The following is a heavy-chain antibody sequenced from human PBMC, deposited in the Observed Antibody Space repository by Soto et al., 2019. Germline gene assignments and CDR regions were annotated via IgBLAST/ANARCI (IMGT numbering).Heavy chain of an antibody. V-gene: IGHV4-4*02. CDR2: VYHTGDT. CDR3: AREIVTAGGNNYFDP. J-gene: IGHJ5*02. Sequence: NPSETLSLTCGVSGGTVASSHWWSWVRQSPGRGLEWIGNVYHTGDTNFNPSLQSPVTFSVDKSNNQFSLRLTSVTAADTAVYFCAREIVTAGGNNYFDPWGPGTLVTSPQ. CDR1: GGTVASSHW. D-gene: IGHD2-21*02.